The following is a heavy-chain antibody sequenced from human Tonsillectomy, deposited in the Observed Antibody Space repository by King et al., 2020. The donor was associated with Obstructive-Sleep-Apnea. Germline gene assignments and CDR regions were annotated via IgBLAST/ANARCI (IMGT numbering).Heavy chain of an antibody. V-gene: IGHV4-34*01. CDR3: ARGGWGSSWPFDY. CDR2: INHSGST. J-gene: IGHJ4*02. Sequence: QLQQWGAGLLKPSETLSLTCAVYGGSFSGYYLSWIRQPPWKGLEWVGEINHSGSTNYNPSPKSRVTISLVTSKNQFSLELSSVTAADTAVYYCARGGWGSSWPFDYWGQGTLVTVSS. D-gene: IGHD6-13*01. CDR1: GGSFSGYY.